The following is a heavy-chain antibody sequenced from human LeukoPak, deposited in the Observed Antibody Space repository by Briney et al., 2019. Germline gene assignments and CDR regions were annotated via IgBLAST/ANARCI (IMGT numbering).Heavy chain of an antibody. Sequence: GGSLRLSCAASGFTFSSYGMHWVRQAPGKGLEWVAVISKDGSQRYYADSVKGRFTISRDNSKNTVYLQMTTLRVEDTAVYYCARNGEGRSSNYVFAYWGQGTLVTVSS. CDR2: ISKDGSQR. CDR3: ARNGEGRSSNYVFAY. D-gene: IGHD3-10*01. CDR1: GFTFSSYG. V-gene: IGHV3-30-3*01. J-gene: IGHJ4*02.